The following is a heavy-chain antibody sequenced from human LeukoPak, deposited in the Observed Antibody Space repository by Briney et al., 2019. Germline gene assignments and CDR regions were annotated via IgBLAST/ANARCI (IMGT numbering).Heavy chain of an antibody. V-gene: IGHV3-30*04. CDR3: ARDRRYCSGGSCYFDYFFDY. CDR2: ISYDGSIN. Sequence: GGSLRLSCAASGFTFNSYAVHWVRQAPGKGLEWVAVISYDGSINFYAASVKGRFTISRDNSQNTLYLQMNSLRIDDTALYFCARDRRYCSGGSCYFDYFFDYWGQGTLVTVSS. J-gene: IGHJ4*02. CDR1: GFTFNSYA. D-gene: IGHD2-15*01.